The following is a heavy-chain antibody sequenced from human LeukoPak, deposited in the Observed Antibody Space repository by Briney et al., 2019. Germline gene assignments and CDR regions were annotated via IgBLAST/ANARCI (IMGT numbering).Heavy chain of an antibody. D-gene: IGHD3-10*01. J-gene: IGHJ4*02. V-gene: IGHV3-21*04. CDR2: ITSTSTYT. Sequence: PGGSLRLSCAASGFTFSDYVMIWVRQAPGKGLEWVSSITSTSTYTFYADSVKGRFIISRDNAKNSLYLQMNSLRAEDTALYYCARDGYGSGSWNDYWGQGTLVTVSS. CDR1: GFTFSDYV. CDR3: ARDGYGSGSWNDY.